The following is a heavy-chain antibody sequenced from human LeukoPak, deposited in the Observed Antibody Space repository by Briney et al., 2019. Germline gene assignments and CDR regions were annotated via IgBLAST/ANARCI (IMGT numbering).Heavy chain of an antibody. CDR2: ISWDGGST. CDR1: GFTFDDYT. D-gene: IGHD6-13*01. J-gene: IGHJ4*02. CDR3: AKDGGSSWPTIDY. Sequence: PGGSLRLSCAASGFTFDDYTMHWVRQAPGKGLEWVSLISWDGGSTYYADSVKGRFTISRDNSKNSLYLQMNSLRTEDTALYYCAKDGGSSWPTIDYWGQGTLVTVSS. V-gene: IGHV3-43*01.